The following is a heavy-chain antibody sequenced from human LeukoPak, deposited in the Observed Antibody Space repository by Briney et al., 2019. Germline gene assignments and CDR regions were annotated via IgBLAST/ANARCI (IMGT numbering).Heavy chain of an antibody. J-gene: IGHJ3*02. CDR1: GFTFSNYA. CDR3: ARVREGSVRGGFDI. V-gene: IGHV3-30-3*01. D-gene: IGHD3-10*01. CDR2: ISYDESNK. Sequence: GRSLRLSCTGSGFTFSNYAVHWVRQAPGKGLEWVAFISYDESNKHYADSVRGRFTISRDSPHNTLYLQMDSLRIEDTAVYYCARVREGSVRGGFDIWGQGTLVTVSS.